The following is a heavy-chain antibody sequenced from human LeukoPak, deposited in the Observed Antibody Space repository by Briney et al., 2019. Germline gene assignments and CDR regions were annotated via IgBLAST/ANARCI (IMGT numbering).Heavy chain of an antibody. CDR3: ARQSGPYASRWFDY. V-gene: IGHV4-39*01. J-gene: IGHJ4*02. D-gene: IGHD6-13*01. Sequence: SETLSLTCTVSGGSISSSGYYWGWIRQPPGKGLEWIGSIYYSGSTFYNPSLESRVTISVDTSQNQFSLKLSSVTAADTAVYYCARQSGPYASRWFDYWGQGTLVTVSS. CDR2: IYYSGST. CDR1: GGSISSSGYY.